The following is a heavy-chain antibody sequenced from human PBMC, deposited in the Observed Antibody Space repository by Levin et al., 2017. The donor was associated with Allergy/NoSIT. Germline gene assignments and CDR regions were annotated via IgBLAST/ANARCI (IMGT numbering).Heavy chain of an antibody. J-gene: IGHJ4*02. CDR1: GFTFSSYG. CDR2: ISYDGSNK. D-gene: IGHD6-13*01. Sequence: GESLKISCAASGFTFSSYGMHWVRQAPGKGLEWVAVISYDGSNKYYADSVKGRFTISRDNSKNTLYLQMNSLRAEDTAVYYCAKGSCFDYWGQGTLVTVSS. CDR3: AKGSCFDY. V-gene: IGHV3-30*18.